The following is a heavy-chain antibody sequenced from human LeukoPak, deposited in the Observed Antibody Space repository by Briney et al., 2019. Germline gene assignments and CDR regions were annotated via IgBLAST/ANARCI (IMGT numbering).Heavy chain of an antibody. CDR3: ARGEWHGDSSSSLNY. D-gene: IGHD6-6*01. V-gene: IGHV3-30-3*01. Sequence: GRSLRLSCAASGFTFSSYAMHWVRQAPGKGLEWVAVISYDGSNKYYADSVKGRFTISRDNSKNTLYLQMNSLRAEDTAVYYCARGEWHGDSSSSLNYWGQGTLVTVSS. CDR1: GFTFSSYA. CDR2: ISYDGSNK. J-gene: IGHJ4*02.